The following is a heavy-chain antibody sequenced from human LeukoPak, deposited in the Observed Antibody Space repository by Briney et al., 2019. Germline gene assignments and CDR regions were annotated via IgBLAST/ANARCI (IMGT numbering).Heavy chain of an antibody. D-gene: IGHD1-26*01. J-gene: IGHJ4*02. V-gene: IGHV1-18*01. CDR2: ISSYNGNT. Sequence: GASVKVSCKASGYTFTSYDINWVRQATGQGLEWMGWISSYNGNTNYAQKLQGRVTMTTDTSTSTAYLELRSLRSDDTAVYYCARDQGTMSGSHDYWGQGTLVTVSS. CDR3: ARDQGTMSGSHDY. CDR1: GYTFTSYD.